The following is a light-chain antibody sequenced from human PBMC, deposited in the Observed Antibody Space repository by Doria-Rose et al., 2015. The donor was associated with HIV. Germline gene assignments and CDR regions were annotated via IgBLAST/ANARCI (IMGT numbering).Light chain of an antibody. CDR3: HQYGTSWT. CDR2: DGS. J-gene: IGKJ1*01. V-gene: IGKV3-20*01. CDR1: QSFSSTY. Sequence: EIVMTQSPGTLSLSPGDRATLSCRASQSFSSTYLAWYQQKPGQAPSLLIYDGSTMATCIPDRFSASGSGTDFTLTINRLEPEDFALYYCHQYGTSWTFGQGTKVEI.